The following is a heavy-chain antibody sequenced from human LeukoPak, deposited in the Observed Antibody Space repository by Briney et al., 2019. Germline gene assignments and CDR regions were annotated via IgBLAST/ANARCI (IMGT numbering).Heavy chain of an antibody. V-gene: IGHV3-23*01. J-gene: IGHJ4*02. CDR1: GFTFSAHG. D-gene: IGHD5-24*01. CDR2: IGGSGGFIT. CDR3: AKSGYNRFDY. Sequence: GGSLRLSCAASGFTFSAHGMNWVRQSPGRGLEWGSGIGGSGGFITYYADSVKGRFTVSRDNSKDTMYLQMNGLRAEDTAIYYCAKSGYNRFDYWGQGTLVTVSS.